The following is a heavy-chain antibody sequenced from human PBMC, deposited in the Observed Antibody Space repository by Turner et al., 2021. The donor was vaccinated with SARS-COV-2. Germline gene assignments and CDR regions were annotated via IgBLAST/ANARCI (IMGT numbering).Heavy chain of an antibody. J-gene: IGHJ3*02. CDR1: GGSISSGGYY. Sequence: QVQLQESGPGLVKPSQTLSLPCTFSGGSISSGGYYWSWIRHHPGKGLEWIGYNYDSGNTYYNTSLKSRVTISVDTYKNKFSLRLNAVTSADTDVYYCERDGMVVGAFDIWGQGTMVTVSS. D-gene: IGHD1-26*01. CDR2: NYDSGNT. V-gene: IGHV4-31*03. CDR3: ERDGMVVGAFDI.